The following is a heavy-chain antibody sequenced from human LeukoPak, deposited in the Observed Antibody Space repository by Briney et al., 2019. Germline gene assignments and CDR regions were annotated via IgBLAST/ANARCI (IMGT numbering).Heavy chain of an antibody. D-gene: IGHD3-22*01. V-gene: IGHV3-23*01. J-gene: IGHJ4*02. Sequence: GGSLRLSCAASGFTFSSYAMSWVRQAPGKGLEWVSAISGSGGSTYYADSVKGRFTISRDNSKNTLYLQMNSLRAEDTAVYYCAKYKDYDSSGTIYYFDYWGQGTLVIVSS. CDR1: GFTFSSYA. CDR2: ISGSGGST. CDR3: AKYKDYDSSGTIYYFDY.